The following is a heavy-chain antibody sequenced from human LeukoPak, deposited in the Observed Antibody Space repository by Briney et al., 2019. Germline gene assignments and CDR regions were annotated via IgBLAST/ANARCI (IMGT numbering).Heavy chain of an antibody. CDR2: TYYRSKWYN. V-gene: IGHV6-1*01. Sequence: SQTLSLTCAISGDSVSSNSAAWSWIRQSPSRGLEWLGRTYYRSKWYNDYAVSVKSRITINPDTSKNQFSLQLNSVTPEDTAVYYCARRPGWNFHAFDIWGQGTMATVSS. D-gene: IGHD1-7*01. CDR1: GDSVSSNSAA. J-gene: IGHJ3*02. CDR3: ARRPGWNFHAFDI.